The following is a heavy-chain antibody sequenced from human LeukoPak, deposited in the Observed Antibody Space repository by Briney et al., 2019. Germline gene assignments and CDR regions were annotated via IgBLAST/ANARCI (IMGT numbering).Heavy chain of an antibody. D-gene: IGHD3-10*01. V-gene: IGHV3-48*03. Sequence: GGSLRLSCAASGFTFSSYEMNWVRQAPGKGLEWVSYISSSGSTIYYADSVKGRFTISRDNAKNTLYLQMNSLRAEDTAVYYCAREYGSGSYSDYWGQGTLVTVSS. CDR2: ISSSGSTI. CDR1: GFTFSSYE. J-gene: IGHJ4*02. CDR3: AREYGSGSYSDY.